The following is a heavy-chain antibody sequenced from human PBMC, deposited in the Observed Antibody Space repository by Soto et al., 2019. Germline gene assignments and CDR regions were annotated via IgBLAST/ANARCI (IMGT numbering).Heavy chain of an antibody. CDR3: VKFRGRAYHYYYMDV. CDR1: GFSFSTYG. J-gene: IGHJ6*03. Sequence: DVQLLESGGGLAQRGGSLRLSCAASGFSFSTYGMTWVRQAPGKGLEWVSYGGRGGSRYYSDSVKDRFTNSRDNSKNTLYLQMISLRAEDTAVYYCVKFRGRAYHYYYMDVWGNGTTVTVSS. CDR2: YGGRGGSR. V-gene: IGHV3-23*01. D-gene: IGHD3-16*01.